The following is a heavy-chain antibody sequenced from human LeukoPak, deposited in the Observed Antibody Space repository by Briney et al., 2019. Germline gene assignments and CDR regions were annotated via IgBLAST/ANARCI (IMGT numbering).Heavy chain of an antibody. J-gene: IGHJ4*02. CDR3: ARSRAYYDSSGYYFDY. Sequence: GSLRLSCAASGFTLSSYDMHWVRQATGKGLEWVSAIGTAGDTYYPGSVKGRFTISRENAKNSLYLQMNSLRAGDTAVYYCARSRAYYDSSGYYFDYWGQGTLVTVSS. V-gene: IGHV3-13*01. D-gene: IGHD3-22*01. CDR2: IGTAGDT. CDR1: GFTLSSYD.